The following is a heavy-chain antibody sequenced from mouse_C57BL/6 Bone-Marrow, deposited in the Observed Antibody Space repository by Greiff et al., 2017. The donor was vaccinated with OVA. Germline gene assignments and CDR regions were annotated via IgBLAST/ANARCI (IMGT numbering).Heavy chain of an antibody. J-gene: IGHJ3*01. CDR3: DIYYYGSSSCAY. CDR1: GFSLTSYG. Sequence: VKLQESGPGLVAPSQSLSITCTVSGFSLTSYGVDWVRQPPGHGLEWLGVIWGGGSTNYNSALMSRLSISKDNSKSQVFLKMNSLQTDDTAMYYCDIYYYGSSSCAYWGQGTLVTVSA. V-gene: IGHV2-9*01. CDR2: IWGGGST. D-gene: IGHD1-1*01.